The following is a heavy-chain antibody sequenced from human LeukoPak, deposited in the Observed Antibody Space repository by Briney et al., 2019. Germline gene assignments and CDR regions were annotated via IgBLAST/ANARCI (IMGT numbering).Heavy chain of an antibody. V-gene: IGHV3-23*01. CDR3: AKDLRQGATVVTQLFDY. Sequence: GGSLRLSCAASGFTFSSYAMSWVRQAPGKGLEWVSAISGSGGSTYYADSVKGRFTISRDNSKNTLYLQMNSPRAEDTAVYYCAKDLRQGATVVTQLFDYWGQGTLVTVSS. CDR1: GFTFSSYA. J-gene: IGHJ4*02. D-gene: IGHD4-23*01. CDR2: ISGSGGST.